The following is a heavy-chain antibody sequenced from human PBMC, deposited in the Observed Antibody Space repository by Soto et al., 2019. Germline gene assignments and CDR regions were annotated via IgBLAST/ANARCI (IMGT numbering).Heavy chain of an antibody. V-gene: IGHV1-8*01. CDR1: GYTFTSYD. J-gene: IGHJ6*02. CDR3: ARGVIAVAGYYYYYGMDV. Sequence: ASVKVSCKASGYTFTSYDINWVREATGQGLEWMGWMNPNSGNTGYAQKFQGRVTMTRNTSMSTAYMELSSLRSEDTAVYYCARGVIAVAGYYYYYGMDVWGQGTTVTVSS. CDR2: MNPNSGNT. D-gene: IGHD6-19*01.